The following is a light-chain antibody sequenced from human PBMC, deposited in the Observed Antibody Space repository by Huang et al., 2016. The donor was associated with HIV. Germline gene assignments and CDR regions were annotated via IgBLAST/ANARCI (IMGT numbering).Light chain of an antibody. CDR1: QNINRY. V-gene: IGKV1-39*01. CDR3: QQSAVTPRT. CDR2: GAS. Sequence: DIQITQSPSSLSASVGDRAIITCRASQNINRYLNWYQQQPWKAPKLLISGASKLQSGVPSSFSGSGSGTHFTLAISSLSPEDSATYYCQQSAVTPRTFGQGTKLEI. J-gene: IGKJ2*01.